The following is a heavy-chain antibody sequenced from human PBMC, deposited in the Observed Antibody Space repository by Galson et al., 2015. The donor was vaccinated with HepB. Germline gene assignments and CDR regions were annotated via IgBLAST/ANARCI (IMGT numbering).Heavy chain of an antibody. J-gene: IGHJ3*02. Sequence: SLRLSCAASGFTFSSYWMSWVRQAPGKGLEWVANIKQDGSEKYYVDSVKGRFTISRDDAKNSLYLQMNSLRAEDTAVYYCARDGQSGAPYAFDIWGQGTMVVVSS. CDR2: IKQDGSEK. V-gene: IGHV3-7*03. CDR3: ARDGQSGAPYAFDI. D-gene: IGHD2-15*01. CDR1: GFTFSSYW.